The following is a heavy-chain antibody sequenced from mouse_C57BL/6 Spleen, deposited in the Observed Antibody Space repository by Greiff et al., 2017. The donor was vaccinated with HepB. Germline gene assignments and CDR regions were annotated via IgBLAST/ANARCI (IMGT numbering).Heavy chain of an antibody. Sequence: QVQLQQPGAELVKPGASVKMSCKASGYTFTSYWITWVKQRPGKGLEWIGDIYPGSGSTNYNEKFKSKATLTVDTSSSTAYMQLSSLTSEDSAVYYCARVGHKGWSVRGETWFAYWGQGTLVTVSA. J-gene: IGHJ3*01. D-gene: IGHD2-3*01. V-gene: IGHV1-55*01. CDR3: ARVGHKGWSVRGETWFAY. CDR2: IYPGSGST. CDR1: GYTFTSYW.